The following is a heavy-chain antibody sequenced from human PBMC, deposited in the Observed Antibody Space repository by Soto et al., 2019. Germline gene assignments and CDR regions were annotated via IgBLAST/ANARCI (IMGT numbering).Heavy chain of an antibody. D-gene: IGHD2-15*01. CDR3: ARRSDACHRCFDY. CDR1: GYTFSNYD. Sequence: ASVKVSCKASGYTFSNYDINWVRQATGQGPEWLGWMNPNSGNTGYAQKFQGRVTMTRNTSMTTAYMELSSLRSEDTAVYYCARRSDACHRCFDYWGQGTLVTVSS. J-gene: IGHJ4*02. V-gene: IGHV1-8*01. CDR2: MNPNSGNT.